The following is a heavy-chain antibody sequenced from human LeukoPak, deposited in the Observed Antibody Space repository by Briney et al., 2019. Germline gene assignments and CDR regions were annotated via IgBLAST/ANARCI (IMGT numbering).Heavy chain of an antibody. CDR3: ARAPYSSSWYFDY. J-gene: IGHJ4*02. D-gene: IGHD6-13*01. V-gene: IGHV3-66*01. CDR1: GFTVSSSY. CDR2: IYSGGST. Sequence: PGGSLRLSCAASGFTVSSSYMTWVRQAPGKGLEWVSVIYSGGSTHYAGSVKGRFTISRDNSKNTVYLQTNSLRAEDTAVYYCARAPYSSSWYFDYWGQGTLVTVSS.